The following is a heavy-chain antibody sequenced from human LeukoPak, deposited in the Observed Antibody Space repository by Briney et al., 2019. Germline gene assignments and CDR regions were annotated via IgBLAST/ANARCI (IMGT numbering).Heavy chain of an antibody. CDR3: AKGSNWAFYFDY. CDR1: GYTFTSYY. D-gene: IGHD4-11*01. Sequence: ASVKVSCKASGYTFTSYYMHRVRQAPGQGLEWMGKINPSGGSTTYAQKFQGRVTMTRDTSTSTVYMEVISLRSEDTAVYYCAKGSNWAFYFDYWGQGTLVTVSS. J-gene: IGHJ4*02. V-gene: IGHV1-46*01. CDR2: INPSGGST.